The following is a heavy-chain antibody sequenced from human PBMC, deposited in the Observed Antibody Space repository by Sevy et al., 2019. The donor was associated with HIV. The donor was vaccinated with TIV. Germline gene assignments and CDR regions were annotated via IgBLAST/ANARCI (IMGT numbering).Heavy chain of an antibody. CDR2: IYHRGST. Sequence: SETLSLTCAVSGGSISSSNWWSWVRQPTGKGLEWIGEIYHRGSTNYNPSLKSRVTISVDKSKNQFSLKLSSVTAADTAVYYCAREHLPDYYDSSGYTYFDYWGQGTLVTVSS. V-gene: IGHV4-4*02. D-gene: IGHD3-22*01. CDR1: GGSISSSNW. J-gene: IGHJ4*02. CDR3: AREHLPDYYDSSGYTYFDY.